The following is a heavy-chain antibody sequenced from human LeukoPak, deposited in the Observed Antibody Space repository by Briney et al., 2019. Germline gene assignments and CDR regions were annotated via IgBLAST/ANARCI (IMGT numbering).Heavy chain of an antibody. D-gene: IGHD3-9*01. Sequence: GGSLRLSCAASGFTFSSYSMTWVRQAPGKGLEWVSSISSSSSYIYYADSVKGRFTISRDNAKNSLYLQMNSLRAEDTAVYYCARESDVLRYFDWSYDAFDIWGQGTMVTVSS. J-gene: IGHJ3*02. CDR3: ARESDVLRYFDWSYDAFDI. CDR1: GFTFSSYS. V-gene: IGHV3-21*01. CDR2: ISSSSSYI.